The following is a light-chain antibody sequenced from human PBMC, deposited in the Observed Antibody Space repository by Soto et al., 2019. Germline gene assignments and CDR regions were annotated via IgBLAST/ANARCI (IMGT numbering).Light chain of an antibody. Sequence: DIQMTQSPSPLAASVGGGGTITCRASQSINYWLAWYQQKPGKAPKLLIYDASILESGVPSRFSGRGSGTEFTLTISSLQPDDFATYYCQQYNSYSPTTFGQGTKVDIK. CDR1: QSINYW. CDR2: DAS. V-gene: IGKV1-5*01. CDR3: QQYNSYSPTT. J-gene: IGKJ1*01.